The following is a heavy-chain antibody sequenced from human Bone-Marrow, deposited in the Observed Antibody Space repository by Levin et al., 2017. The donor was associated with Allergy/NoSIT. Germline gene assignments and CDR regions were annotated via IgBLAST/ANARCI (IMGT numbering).Heavy chain of an antibody. D-gene: IGHD4-17*01. J-gene: IGHJ3*02. CDR1: GFTFSSYS. V-gene: IGHV3-21*01. CDR3: ARDFDYGDYAAFDI. Sequence: GGSLRLSCAASGFTFSSYSMNWVRQAPGKGLEWVSSISSSSSYIYYADSVKGRFTISRDNAKNSLYLQMNSLRAEDTAVYYCARDFDYGDYAAFDIWGQGTMVTVSS. CDR2: ISSSSSYI.